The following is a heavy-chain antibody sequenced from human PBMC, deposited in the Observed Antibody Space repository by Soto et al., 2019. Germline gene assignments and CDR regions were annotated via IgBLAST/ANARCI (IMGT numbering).Heavy chain of an antibody. D-gene: IGHD3-22*01. J-gene: IGHJ6*02. CDR1: GYTFTSYG. CDR3: ARGSGYYDSSGYYYYYGMDV. Sequence: ASVKVSCKASGYTFTSYGISWVRQAPGQGLEWMGWISAYNGNTNYAQKLQGRVTMTTDTSTSTAYMELRSLRSDDTAVYYCARGSGYYDSSGYYYYYGMDVWGQGTTVTVSS. CDR2: ISAYNGNT. V-gene: IGHV1-18*01.